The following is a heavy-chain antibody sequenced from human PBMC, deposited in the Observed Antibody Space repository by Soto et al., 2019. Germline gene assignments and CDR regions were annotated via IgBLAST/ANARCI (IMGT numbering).Heavy chain of an antibody. CDR3: VMSYSGTYGCLDP. J-gene: IGHJ5*02. V-gene: IGHV3-74*01. CDR2: VNSDGSST. D-gene: IGHD1-26*01. CDR1: GFTISSHW. Sequence: PGGSLRLSCAASGFTISSHWMHWVRQAPGKGLVWVSRVNSDGSSTSYANSVQGRFIISTDNANNTLYLQMNSPRTADTAAYYYVMSYSGTYGCLDPWGQGTLVTVSS.